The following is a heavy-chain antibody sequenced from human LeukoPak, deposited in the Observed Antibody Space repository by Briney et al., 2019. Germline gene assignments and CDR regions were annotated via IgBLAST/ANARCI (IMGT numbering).Heavy chain of an antibody. Sequence: GASVKVSCKASGYTFTGYYMHWVRQSPGQGLEWMGWINPNSGGTNYAQKFQGRVTMTRDTSISTAYMELSRLRSDDTAVYYCARASDYDSSLLDYWGQGTLVTVSS. CDR2: INPNSGGT. D-gene: IGHD3-22*01. V-gene: IGHV1-2*02. J-gene: IGHJ4*02. CDR3: ARASDYDSSLLDY. CDR1: GYTFTGYY.